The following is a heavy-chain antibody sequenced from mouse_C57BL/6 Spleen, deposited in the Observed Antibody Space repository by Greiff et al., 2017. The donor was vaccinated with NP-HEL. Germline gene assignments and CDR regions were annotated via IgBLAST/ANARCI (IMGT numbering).Heavy chain of an antibody. CDR2: ISSGGSYT. CDR1: GFTFSSYG. J-gene: IGHJ4*01. D-gene: IGHD1-2*01. CDR3: ARHRLHEGDY. V-gene: IGHV5-6*01. Sequence: EVKLVESGGDLVKPGGSLKLSCAASGFTFSSYGMSWVRQTPDKRLEWVATISSGGSYTYYPDSVKGRFTISRDNAKNTLYLQMSSLKSEDTAMYYCARHRLHEGDYWGQGTSVTVSS.